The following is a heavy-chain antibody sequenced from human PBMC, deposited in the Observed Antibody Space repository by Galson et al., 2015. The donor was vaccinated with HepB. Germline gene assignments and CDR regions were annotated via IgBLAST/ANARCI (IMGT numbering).Heavy chain of an antibody. J-gene: IGHJ6*02. Sequence: SLRLSCAASGFTFSSYWMSWVRQAPGKGLEWVANIKQDGSEKYYVDSVKGRFTISRDNAKNSLYLQMNSLRAEVTAVYYCARDGLAVVVTAIRYYYYGMDVWGQGTTVTVSS. CDR2: IKQDGSEK. D-gene: IGHD2-21*02. CDR1: GFTFSSYW. CDR3: ARDGLAVVVTAIRYYYYGMDV. V-gene: IGHV3-7*03.